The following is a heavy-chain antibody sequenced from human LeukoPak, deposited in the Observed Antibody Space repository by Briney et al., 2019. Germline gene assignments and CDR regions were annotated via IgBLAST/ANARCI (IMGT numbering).Heavy chain of an antibody. CDR2: ISYDGSNK. V-gene: IGHV3-30*03. D-gene: IGHD4-17*01. CDR3: ARDDGDYGFDY. J-gene: IGHJ4*02. Sequence: GGSLRLSCAASGFTFSSYGMHWVRQAPGKGLEWVAVISYDGSNKYYADSVKGRFTISRDNSKNTLYLQMNSLRAEDTAVYYFARDDGDYGFDYWGQGTLVTVSS. CDR1: GFTFSSYG.